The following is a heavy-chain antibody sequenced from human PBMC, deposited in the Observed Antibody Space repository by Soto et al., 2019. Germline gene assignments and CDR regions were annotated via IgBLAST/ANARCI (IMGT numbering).Heavy chain of an antibody. J-gene: IGHJ3*02. D-gene: IGHD3-22*01. CDR3: AREGGSYDSGGYLIRGAFDT. CDR2: IDFRGNT. CDR1: GNSISRIDYY. Sequence: SETLSLTCSVSGNSISRIDYYWTWIRQHPEKGLGWIGNIDFRGNTYYSPSLESRLTISVDTSKNQFSLKLTSVTAADTAVYYCAREGGSYDSGGYLIRGAFDTWGQGTMVTVSS. V-gene: IGHV4-31*03.